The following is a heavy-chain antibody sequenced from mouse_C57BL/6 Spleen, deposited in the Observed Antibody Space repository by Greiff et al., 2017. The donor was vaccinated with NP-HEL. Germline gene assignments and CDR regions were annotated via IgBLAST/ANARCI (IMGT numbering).Heavy chain of an antibody. CDR1: GFSLTSYG. V-gene: IGHV2-5*01. J-gene: IGHJ4*01. CDR2: IWRGGST. Sequence: VMLVESGPGLVQPSQSLSITCTVSGFSLTSYGVHWVRQSPGKGLEWLGVIWRGGSTDYNAAFMSRLSITKDNSKSQVFFKMNSLEADDTAIYYCANTRATVVDYAMDYSGQGTSVTVSS. CDR3: ANTRATVVDYAMDY. D-gene: IGHD3-1*01.